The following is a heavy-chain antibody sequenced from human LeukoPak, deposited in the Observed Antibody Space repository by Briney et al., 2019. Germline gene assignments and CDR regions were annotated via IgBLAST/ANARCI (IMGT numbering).Heavy chain of an antibody. J-gene: IGHJ4*02. CDR2: ISYDGSNK. D-gene: IGHD5/OR15-5a*01. CDR1: GGTFSSYG. V-gene: IGHV3-33*05. CDR3: TKTGAVSALDY. Sequence: SCKASGGTFSSYGMHWVRQAPGKGLEWVAVISYDGSNKYYADSVKGRFTISRDNSRSTLYLQMNSLRAEDTAVYYCTKTGAVSALDYWGQGTLVTVSS.